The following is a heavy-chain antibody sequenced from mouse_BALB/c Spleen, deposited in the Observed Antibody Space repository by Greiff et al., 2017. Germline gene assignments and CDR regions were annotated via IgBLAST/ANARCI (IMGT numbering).Heavy chain of an antibody. Sequence: VQLQESGAELVRPGASVTLSCKASGYTFTDYEMHWVKQTPVHGLEWIGAIDPETGGTAYNQKFKGKATLTADKSSSTAYMALRSLTSEDSAVYYCTRWGLRNAMDYWGQGTSVTVSS. J-gene: IGHJ4*01. CDR2: IDPETGGT. V-gene: IGHV1-15*01. D-gene: IGHD3-1*01. CDR1: GYTFTDYE. CDR3: TRWGLRNAMDY.